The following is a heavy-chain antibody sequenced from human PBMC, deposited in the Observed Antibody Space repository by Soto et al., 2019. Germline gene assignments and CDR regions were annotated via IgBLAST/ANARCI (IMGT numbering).Heavy chain of an antibody. CDR2: IYHSGST. CDR1: GGSISSGGYS. D-gene: IGHD3-10*02. J-gene: IGHJ6*02. V-gene: IGHV4-30-2*01. Sequence: PSETLSLTCAVSGGSISSGGYSWSWIRQPPGKGLEWIGYIYHSGSTYYNPSLKSRATISVDTSKNQFSLKLSSVTAADTAVYYCASVRGGYYYGMDVWGQGTTVTVSS. CDR3: ASVRGGYYYGMDV.